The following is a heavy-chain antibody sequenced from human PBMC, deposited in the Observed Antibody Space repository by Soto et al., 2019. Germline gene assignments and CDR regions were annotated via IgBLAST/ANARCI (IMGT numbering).Heavy chain of an antibody. CDR3: VRETQIVRVVVPTPGIPSALDL. J-gene: IGHJ3*01. CDR1: GFTFDKFA. D-gene: IGHD2-15*01. CDR2: VSHDGAIK. Sequence: PGRYLRISCTPSGFTFDKFAMHWVRQAPGKGLEWVAVVSHDGAIKHYAESVRGRLTISRDNSRDTLSLQMNSLRPEDTAVYYCVRETQIVRVVVPTPGIPSALDLWGQGTLVTVSS. V-gene: IGHV3-30-3*01.